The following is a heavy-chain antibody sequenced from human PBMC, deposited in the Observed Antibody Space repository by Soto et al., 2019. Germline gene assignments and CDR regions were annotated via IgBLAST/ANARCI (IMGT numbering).Heavy chain of an antibody. J-gene: IGHJ6*02. V-gene: IGHV3-30-3*01. CDR1: GFSFSTYA. CDR3: ARDFYGSGTYYTYFYYALDV. CDR2: ISYDGDHK. Sequence: PGGSLRLSCAASGFSFSTYAMHWVRQTPGKGLEWVAVISYDGDHKNYTDSVKGRFTMSRDNAKSSLFLQMNNLRADDTAVYYCARDFYGSGTYYTYFYYALDVWGQGTTVTVSS. D-gene: IGHD3-10*01.